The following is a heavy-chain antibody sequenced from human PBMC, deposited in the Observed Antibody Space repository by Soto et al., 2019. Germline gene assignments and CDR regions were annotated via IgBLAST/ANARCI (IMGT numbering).Heavy chain of an antibody. Sequence: SETLSLTCAVYGGSFSGYYWSWIRQPPGKGLEWIGEINHSGSTNYNPSLKSRVTLSVDTSKNQFSLKLGSVTAADTVVYNCARVAGYYYGSGSYHYYYYMDVWDKGTTVTVSS. CDR2: INHSGST. CDR3: ARVAGYYYGSGSYHYYYYMDV. J-gene: IGHJ6*03. D-gene: IGHD3-10*01. V-gene: IGHV4-34*01. CDR1: GGSFSGYY.